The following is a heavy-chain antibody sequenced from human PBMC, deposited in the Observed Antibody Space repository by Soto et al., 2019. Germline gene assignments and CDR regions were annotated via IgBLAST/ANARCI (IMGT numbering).Heavy chain of an antibody. D-gene: IGHD2-2*01. CDR2: IYYSGST. CDR1: GGSISSYY. J-gene: IGHJ5*02. V-gene: IGHV4-59*08. CDR3: ARHRTGVVPAAENWFDP. Sequence: QVQLQESGPGLVKPSETLSLTCTVSGGSISSYYWSWIRQPPGKGLEWIGYIYYSGSTNYNPSLKSRVTISVDTSKNQFSLKLSSVPAADTAVYYCARHRTGVVPAAENWFDPWGQGTLVTVSS.